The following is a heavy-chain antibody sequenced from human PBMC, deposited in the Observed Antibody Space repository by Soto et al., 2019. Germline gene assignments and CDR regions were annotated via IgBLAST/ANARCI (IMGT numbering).Heavy chain of an antibody. CDR2: IYPGDSDT. J-gene: IGHJ4*02. CDR3: ARYSGSYWHYLDF. V-gene: IGHV5-51*01. D-gene: IGHD1-26*01. Sequence: GESLKISCKGSGYSFASHWVAWVRQMPEKGLEWIGTIYPGDSDTKYSSAFRGHVTISADTSVSTAYLQWRSLEATDSAIYYCARYSGSYWHYLDFWGQGTLVTV. CDR1: GYSFASHW.